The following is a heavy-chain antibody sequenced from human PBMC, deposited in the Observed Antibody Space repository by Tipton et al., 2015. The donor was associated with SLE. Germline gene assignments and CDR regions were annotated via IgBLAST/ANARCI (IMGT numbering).Heavy chain of an antibody. Sequence: TLSLTCGFYDESFSGYYWNWIRQSPGKGLEWIGQINRDGSSNYNPSLKSRVTISVDTTTNHFSLTLTSVTAADTAVYFCARGGRQLVPFTWFDTWSQGTLVTVSS. J-gene: IGHJ5*02. CDR2: INRDGSS. CDR1: DESFSGYY. D-gene: IGHD5-24*01. V-gene: IGHV4-34*01. CDR3: ARGGRQLVPFTWFDT.